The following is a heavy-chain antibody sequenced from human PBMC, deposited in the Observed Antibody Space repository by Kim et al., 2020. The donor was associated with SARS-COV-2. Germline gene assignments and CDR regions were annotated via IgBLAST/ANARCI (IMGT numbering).Heavy chain of an antibody. CDR2: IYYSGST. CDR3: ARDRVYFDY. CDR1: GGSISSYY. V-gene: IGHV4-59*13. J-gene: IGHJ4*02. Sequence: SETLSLTCTVSGGSISSYYWSWIRQPPGKGLEWIGYIYYSGSTNYNPSLKSRVTISVDTSKNQFSLKLSSVTAADTAVYYCARDRVYFDYWGQGTLVTVSS.